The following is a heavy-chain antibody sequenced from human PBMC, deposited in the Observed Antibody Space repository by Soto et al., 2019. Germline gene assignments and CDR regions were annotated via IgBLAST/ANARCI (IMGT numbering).Heavy chain of an antibody. CDR2: IRTKANSYAT. V-gene: IGHV3-73*02. CDR3: TRAPPNTSPFDY. J-gene: IGHJ4*02. CDR1: GFTFSGSA. Sequence: EVQLVESGGGLVQPGGSLKLSCAASGFTFSGSAVHWVRQASGKGLEWVGRIRTKANSYATAYDASVKGRFTISRDDSKNTAYLQMNSLQTEDTAVYYCTRAPPNTSPFDYWGQGTPVTVSS.